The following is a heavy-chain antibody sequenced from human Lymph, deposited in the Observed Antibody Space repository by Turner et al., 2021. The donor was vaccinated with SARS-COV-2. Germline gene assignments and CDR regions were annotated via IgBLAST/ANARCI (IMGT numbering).Heavy chain of an antibody. CDR2: ILYDGSVK. Sequence: QVQLVESGAGVVQPGGSMRLSCAASGFTFSTYGMHWVRQAPGKGLEWVAVILYDGSVKYYGDSVKGRFTISRDNSKNTLYLQMNSLRAEDTAVYYCARDYSSSSYLVSWFDPWGQGTLVTVSS. CDR3: ARDYSSSSYLVSWFDP. CDR1: GFTFSTYG. J-gene: IGHJ5*02. D-gene: IGHD6-6*01. V-gene: IGHV3-33*05.